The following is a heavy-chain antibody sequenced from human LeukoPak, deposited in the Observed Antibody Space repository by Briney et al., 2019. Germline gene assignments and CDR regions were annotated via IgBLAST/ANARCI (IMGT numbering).Heavy chain of an antibody. CDR1: GYRFTSYW. J-gene: IGHJ5*02. CDR2: IYPGDSDT. CDR3: ARQGYSSSYNWFDP. D-gene: IGHD6-6*01. Sequence: GESLKISCKGSGYRFTSYWIGWVRPMPGKGLEWMGIIYPGDSDTRYSPSFQGQVTISADKSISTAYLQWSSLKASDTAIYYCARQGYSSSYNWFDPWGQGTLVTVSS. V-gene: IGHV5-51*01.